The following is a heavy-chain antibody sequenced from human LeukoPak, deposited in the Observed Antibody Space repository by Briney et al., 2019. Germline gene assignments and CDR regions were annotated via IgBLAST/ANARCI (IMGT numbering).Heavy chain of an antibody. J-gene: IGHJ4*02. CDR1: GGSISSSSYY. V-gene: IGHV4-39*01. Sequence: PSETLSLTCTVSGGSISSSSYYWGWIRQPPGKGLEWIGSIYYRGSTYYNPSLKSRVTISVDTSKNQFSLKLSSVTAADTAVYYCARHGDGVLRYFDWLGPGDYWGQGTLVTVSS. CDR2: IYYRGST. D-gene: IGHD3-9*01. CDR3: ARHGDGVLRYFDWLGPGDY.